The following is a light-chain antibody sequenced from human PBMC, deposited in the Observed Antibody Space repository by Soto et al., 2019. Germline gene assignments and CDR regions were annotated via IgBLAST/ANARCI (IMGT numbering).Light chain of an antibody. CDR3: LQDYNYPHT. V-gene: IGKV1-6*01. CDR1: QSIRNE. CDR2: AAS. J-gene: IGKJ2*01. Sequence: AIQLTQSPSSLSASVGDRITITCRASQSIRNELGWYQQKPGKAPKLLIYAASTLQSGVPSRFSGSGSGTDFTLTISSLQPEDFATYYCLQDYNYPHTFGEGTKLEIK.